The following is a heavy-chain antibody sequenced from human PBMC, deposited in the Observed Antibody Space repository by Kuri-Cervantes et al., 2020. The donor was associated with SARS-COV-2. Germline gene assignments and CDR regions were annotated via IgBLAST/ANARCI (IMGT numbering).Heavy chain of an antibody. CDR3: ASIAAAGSAGSYYYYYGMDV. D-gene: IGHD6-13*01. J-gene: IGHJ6*02. CDR2: ISAYNGNT. Sequence: ASVKVSCKASGYTFTSYGISWVRQAPGQGLEWMGWISAYNGNTTYAQKLQGRVTMTPDKSTSTAYMELSSLRSEDTAVYYCASIAAAGSAGSYYYYYGMDVWGQGTTVTVSS. V-gene: IGHV1-18*01. CDR1: GYTFTSYG.